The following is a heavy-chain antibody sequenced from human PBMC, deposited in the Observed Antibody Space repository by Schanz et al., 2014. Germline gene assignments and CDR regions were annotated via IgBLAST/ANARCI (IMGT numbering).Heavy chain of an antibody. CDR2: ISGGGGSA. D-gene: IGHD3-22*01. CDR1: GFTFNNYD. J-gene: IGHJ4*02. V-gene: IGHV3-23*04. CDR3: AKVWVSDYFYPFDY. Sequence: EVQLVESGGGLVQPGGSLRLSCAASGFTFNNYDMNWVRLVPGKGLECVSGISGGGGSAYYADSVKGRFTISRDNSKNTLYLQMSSLRAEDTAVYYCAKVWVSDYFYPFDYWGQCTLVTVSS.